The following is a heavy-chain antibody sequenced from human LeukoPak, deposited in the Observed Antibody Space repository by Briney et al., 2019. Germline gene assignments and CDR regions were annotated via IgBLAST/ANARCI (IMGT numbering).Heavy chain of an antibody. D-gene: IGHD6-6*01. CDR2: ISSSSSYI. CDR3: ARGLSGAARPEGSGY. CDR1: GFTFSSYS. J-gene: IGHJ4*02. Sequence: GGSLRLSCAASGFTFSSYSMNWVRQAPGKGLEWVSSISSSSSYIYYADSVKGRFTISRDNAKNSLYLQMNSLRAEDTAVYYCARGLSGAARPEGSGYWGQGTLVTVSS. V-gene: IGHV3-21*04.